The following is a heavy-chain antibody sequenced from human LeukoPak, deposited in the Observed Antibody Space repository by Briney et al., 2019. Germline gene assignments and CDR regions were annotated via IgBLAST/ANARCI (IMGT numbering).Heavy chain of an antibody. CDR3: AKTLNDFWSGYHYYMDV. D-gene: IGHD3-3*01. Sequence: GGSLRLSCAASGFTFSSYAMHWVRQAPGKGLEWVAVISYDGSNKYYAGSVKGRFTISRDNSKNTLYLQMNSLRAEDTAVYYCAKTLNDFWSGYHYYMDVWGKGTTVTVSS. CDR1: GFTFSSYA. CDR2: ISYDGSNK. J-gene: IGHJ6*03. V-gene: IGHV3-30-3*02.